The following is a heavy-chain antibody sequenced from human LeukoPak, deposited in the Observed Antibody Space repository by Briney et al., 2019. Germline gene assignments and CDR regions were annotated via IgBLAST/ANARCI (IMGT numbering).Heavy chain of an antibody. CDR2: ISSTSSYI. V-gene: IGHV3-21*01. D-gene: IGHD6-19*01. CDR3: ARGSVAVADYFDY. CDR1: GFTFSRYS. J-gene: IGHJ4*02. Sequence: GGSLRLSCAASGFTFSRYSMNWVRQAPGKGLEWVSSISSTSSYIYYADSVKGRFTISRDNAKNSLYLQMNSLRAEDTAVYYCARGSVAVADYFDYWGQGTLVTVSS.